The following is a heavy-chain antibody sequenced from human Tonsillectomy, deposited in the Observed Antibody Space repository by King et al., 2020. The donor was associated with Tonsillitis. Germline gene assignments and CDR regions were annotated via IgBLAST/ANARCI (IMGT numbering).Heavy chain of an antibody. V-gene: IGHV4-34*01. CDR1: GGSFSGYY. D-gene: IGHD3/OR15-3a*01. J-gene: IGHJ4*02. CDR2: INHSGST. CDR3: ARGDYDLWRGYYPPSDY. Sequence: VQLQQWGAGLLKPSETLSLTCAVSGGSFSGYYWSWIRQPPGKGLEWIGEINHSGSTYYNSSLESRVTVSVDTSKNQFSLNLRSVTAADTAVYYCARGDYDLWRGYYPPSDYWGQGTLVTVSS.